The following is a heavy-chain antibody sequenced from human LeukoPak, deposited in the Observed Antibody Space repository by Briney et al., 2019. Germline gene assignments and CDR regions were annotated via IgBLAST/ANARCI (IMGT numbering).Heavy chain of an antibody. Sequence: SVKVSCKASGYTFTSYGISWVRQAPGQGLEWMGGIIPIFGTANYAQKFQGRVTITADKSTSTAYMELSSLRSEDTAVYYCAISGYCSGGSCHPDYFDYWGQGTLVTVSS. CDR1: GYTFTSYG. D-gene: IGHD2-15*01. CDR2: IIPIFGTA. J-gene: IGHJ4*02. V-gene: IGHV1-69*06. CDR3: AISGYCSGGSCHPDYFDY.